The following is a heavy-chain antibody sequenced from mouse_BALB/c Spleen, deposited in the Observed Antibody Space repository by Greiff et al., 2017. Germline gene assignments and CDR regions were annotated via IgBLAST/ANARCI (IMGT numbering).Heavy chain of an antibody. CDR2: ISSGGSYT. V-gene: IGHV5-9-4*01. J-gene: IGHJ1*01. CDR3: AREGRLRYFDV. Sequence: EVQLVESGGGLVKPGGSLKLSCAASGFTFSSYAMSWVRQSPEKRLEWVAEISSGGSYTYYPDTVTGRFTISRDNAKNTLYLEMSSLRSEDTAMYYCAREGRLRYFDVWGAGTTVTFSS. D-gene: IGHD1-2*01. CDR1: GFTFSSYA.